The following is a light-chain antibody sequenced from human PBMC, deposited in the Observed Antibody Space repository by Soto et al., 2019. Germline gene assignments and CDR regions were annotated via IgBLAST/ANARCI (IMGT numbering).Light chain of an antibody. Sequence: ILMTQSPSALSASPGERATISCRASQRINNNLAWYQQKPAQAPKLLIYAASTRESGVPARFSGTVSGTEYTLTISSLQSEDFATYYCQQYNSYPRTFGQGTKVDIK. CDR3: QQYNSYPRT. J-gene: IGKJ1*01. V-gene: IGKV1-8*01. CDR2: AAS. CDR1: QRINNN.